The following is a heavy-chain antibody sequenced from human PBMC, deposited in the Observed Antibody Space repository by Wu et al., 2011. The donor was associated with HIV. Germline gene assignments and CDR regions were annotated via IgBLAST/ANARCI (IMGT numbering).Heavy chain of an antibody. CDR3: ARDPITFDY. J-gene: IGHJ4*02. V-gene: IGHV1-46*01. CDR2: INPSGGST. D-gene: IGHD5-12*01. Sequence: QVQLVQSGAEVKKPGASVKVSCEASGYTFTSHFIHWVRQAPGQGLGWMGIINPSGGSTVYAQNFQDRVTMTRDTSISTAYMELSRLRFDDTAVYYCARDPITFDYWGQGTLVTVSS. CDR1: GYTFTSHF.